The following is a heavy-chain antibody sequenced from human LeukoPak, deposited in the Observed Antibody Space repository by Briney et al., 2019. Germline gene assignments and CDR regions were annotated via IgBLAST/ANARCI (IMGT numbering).Heavy chain of an antibody. D-gene: IGHD3-3*01. J-gene: IGHJ6*03. V-gene: IGHV3-30*19. Sequence: GGSLRLSCAASGYTFSTYGMHWVRQAPGKGLEWVAVISYDGSNKYYADSVKGRFTISRDNSKNTLYLQMNSLRAEDTAVYYCAREGYYDFWSGYGRTLYYCYYMDVWGKGTTVTVSS. CDR1: GYTFSTYG. CDR3: AREGYYDFWSGYGRTLYYCYYMDV. CDR2: ISYDGSNK.